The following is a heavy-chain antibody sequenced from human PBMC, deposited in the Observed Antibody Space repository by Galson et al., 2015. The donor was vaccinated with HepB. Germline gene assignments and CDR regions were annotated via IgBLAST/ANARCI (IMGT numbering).Heavy chain of an antibody. CDR3: ARRSPMAFPMNDYGAFDI. V-gene: IGHV5-51*01. J-gene: IGHJ3*02. CDR2: IYPGDSDT. Sequence: QSGAEVKKPGESLKISCKGSGYSFTSYWIGWVRQMPGKGLEWMGIIYPGDSDTRYSPSFQGQVTISADKSISTAYLQWSSLKASDTAMYYCARRSPMAFPMNDYGAFDIWGQGTMVTVSS. CDR1: GYSFTSYW. D-gene: IGHD4-17*01.